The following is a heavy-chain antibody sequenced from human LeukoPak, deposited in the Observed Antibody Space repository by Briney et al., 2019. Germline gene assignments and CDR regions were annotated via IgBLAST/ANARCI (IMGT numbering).Heavy chain of an antibody. CDR2: IKQDGSEK. CDR3: AREKSDCSGGSCYSVFDY. J-gene: IGHJ4*02. Sequence: GGSLRLSCAASGFTFSSYWMGWVRQAPGKGLEWVANIKQDGSEKYYVDSVKGRFTISRDNAKNSLYLQMNSLRAEDTAVYYCAREKSDCSGGSCYSVFDYWGQGTLVTVSS. CDR1: GFTFSSYW. D-gene: IGHD2-15*01. V-gene: IGHV3-7*01.